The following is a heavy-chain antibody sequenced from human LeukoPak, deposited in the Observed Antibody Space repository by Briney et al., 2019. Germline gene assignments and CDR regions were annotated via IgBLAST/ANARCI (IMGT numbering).Heavy chain of an antibody. CDR1: GGSISSYY. CDR3: ARLYDSSGYYYGPLDY. V-gene: IGHV4-59*08. D-gene: IGHD3-22*01. Sequence: SETLSLTCTVSGGSISSYYWSWIRQPPGKGREWIGYISYSGSTNYNPSLKSRVAISIDTSMNQFSLKLSSVTAADTAVYYCARLYDSSGYYYGPLDYWGQGTLVTVSS. CDR2: ISYSGST. J-gene: IGHJ4*02.